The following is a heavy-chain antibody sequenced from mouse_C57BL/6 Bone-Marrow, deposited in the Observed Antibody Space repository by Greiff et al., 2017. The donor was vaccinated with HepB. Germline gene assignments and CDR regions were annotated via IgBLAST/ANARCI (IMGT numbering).Heavy chain of an antibody. V-gene: IGHV14-4*01. Sequence: EVQLQQSGAELVRPGASAKLSCTASGFNIKDDYMHWVKQRPEQGLEWIGWIDPENGDTEYASKFQGKATITADTSSNTAYLQLSSLTSEDTAVYYCTTGGYYYGSSYWYFDVWGTGTTVTVSS. CDR3: TTGGYYYGSSYWYFDV. J-gene: IGHJ1*03. CDR2: IDPENGDT. CDR1: GFNIKDDY. D-gene: IGHD1-1*01.